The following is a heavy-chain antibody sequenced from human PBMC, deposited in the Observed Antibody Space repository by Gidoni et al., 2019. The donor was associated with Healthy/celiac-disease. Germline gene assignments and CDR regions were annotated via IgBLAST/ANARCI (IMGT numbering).Heavy chain of an antibody. CDR2: INPIFGTA. V-gene: IGHV1-69*01. CDR1: GGTFSSYA. D-gene: IGHD5-18*01. J-gene: IGHJ4*02. Sequence: QVQLVQSGAEVQKPGSSVKVSCKASGGTFSSYAISWVRQAPGQGLEWMGGINPIFGTANYAQKFQGRVTITADESTSTAYMELSSLRSEDTAVYYCARRGYSYGPEYYFDYWGQGTLVTVSS. CDR3: ARRGYSYGPEYYFDY.